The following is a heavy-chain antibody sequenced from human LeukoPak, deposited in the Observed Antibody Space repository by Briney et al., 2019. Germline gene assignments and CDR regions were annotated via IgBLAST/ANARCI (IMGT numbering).Heavy chain of an antibody. CDR3: ARTSGSFLYGMDV. V-gene: IGHV5-10-1*01. CDR1: GYSFTGYY. Sequence: GESLKISCKGSGYSFTGYYISWVRQMPRKGLEWMGRIDPSDSYTNYSPSFQGHVTISADRFISTASLQWSSLKASDTAMYYCARTSGSFLYGMDVWGQGTTVTVSS. D-gene: IGHD3-10*01. CDR2: IDPSDSYT. J-gene: IGHJ6*02.